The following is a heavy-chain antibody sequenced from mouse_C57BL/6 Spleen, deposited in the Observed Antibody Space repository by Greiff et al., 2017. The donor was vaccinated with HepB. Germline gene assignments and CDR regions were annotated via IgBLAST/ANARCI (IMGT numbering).Heavy chain of an antibody. CDR3: ARPPYYSNHYFDY. Sequence: EVHLVESGGGLVKPGGSLKLSCAASGFTFSDYGMHWVRQAPKKGLEWVAYISSGSSTIYYADTVKGRFTISRDNAKNTLFLQMTSLRSEDTAMYYCARPPYYSNHYFDYWGQGTTLTVSS. J-gene: IGHJ2*01. D-gene: IGHD2-5*01. CDR1: GFTFSDYG. V-gene: IGHV5-17*01. CDR2: ISSGSSTI.